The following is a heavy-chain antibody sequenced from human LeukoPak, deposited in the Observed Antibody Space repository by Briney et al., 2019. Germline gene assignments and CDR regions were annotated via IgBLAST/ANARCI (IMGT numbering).Heavy chain of an antibody. V-gene: IGHV4-39*01. D-gene: IGHD3/OR15-3a*01. CDR2: IYYSGNT. Sequence: SETLSLTCTVSGVSISSSNSYWGWIRQPPGKGLEWIGSIYYSGNTYYNASLKSQVSISIDTSKNQFSLKLISVTAADTAVYYCARQTGSGLFILPGGQGTLVTVSS. J-gene: IGHJ4*02. CDR3: ARQTGSGLFILP. CDR1: GVSISSSNSY.